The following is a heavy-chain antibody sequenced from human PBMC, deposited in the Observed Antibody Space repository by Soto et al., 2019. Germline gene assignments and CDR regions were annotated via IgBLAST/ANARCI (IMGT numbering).Heavy chain of an antibody. CDR3: ASFDGTLVRGGRSSPYEMDV. D-gene: IGHD3-10*01. CDR1: GGTFNNYA. V-gene: IGHV1-69*01. J-gene: IGHJ6*02. Sequence: QVLLVQSGPEVKKPGSSVNVSCKASGGTFNNYAINWVRQAPGKGLEWMGGIIPTFGTGNHAQKFQGRVTIPADESTTTAYIAHNSLRSEDTAIYYCASFDGTLVRGGRSSPYEMDVWGQGTTVIVSS. CDR2: IIPTFGTG.